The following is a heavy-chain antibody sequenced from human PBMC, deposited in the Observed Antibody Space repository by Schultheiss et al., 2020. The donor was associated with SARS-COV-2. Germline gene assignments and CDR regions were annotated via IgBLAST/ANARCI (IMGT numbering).Heavy chain of an antibody. CDR2: INHSGST. CDR3: ARGNVVVTHWYFDL. V-gene: IGHV4-61*01. J-gene: IGHJ2*01. CDR1: GGSVTSASDH. D-gene: IGHD2-21*02. Sequence: SETLSLTCTVSGGSVTSASDHWSWIRQPPGKGLEWIGEINHSGSTNYNPSLKSRVTMSVDTSKNQFSLKLSSVTAADTAVYYCARGNVVVTHWYFDLWGRGTLVTVSS.